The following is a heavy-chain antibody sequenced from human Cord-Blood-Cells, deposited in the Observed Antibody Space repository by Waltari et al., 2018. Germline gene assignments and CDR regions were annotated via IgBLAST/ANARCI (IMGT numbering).Heavy chain of an antibody. CDR1: GGSFSGYY. J-gene: IGHJ4*02. Sequence: QVQLQQWGAGLLKPSETLSLTCAVYGGSFSGYYWSWIRQPPGKGLEWIGEINHSGNTNSNQSLKSRVTISVDTSKNQFSLKLSSVTAADTAVYYCARRVSVRGVIFDYWGQGTLVTVSS. D-gene: IGHD3-10*01. CDR3: ARRVSVRGVIFDY. V-gene: IGHV4-34*01. CDR2: INHSGNT.